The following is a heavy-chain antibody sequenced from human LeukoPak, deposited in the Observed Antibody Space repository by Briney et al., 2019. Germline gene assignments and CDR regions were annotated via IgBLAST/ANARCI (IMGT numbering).Heavy chain of an antibody. J-gene: IGHJ3*02. Sequence: GGSLRLSCAASGFTVSSNYMSWVRQAPGKGLEWASVIYSGGSTYYADSVKGRFTISRDNSKNTLYLQMNSLRAEDTAVYYCARVGQSHDAFDIWGQGTMVTVSS. CDR3: ARVGQSHDAFDI. CDR2: IYSGGST. CDR1: GFTVSSNY. V-gene: IGHV3-53*01. D-gene: IGHD4-11*01.